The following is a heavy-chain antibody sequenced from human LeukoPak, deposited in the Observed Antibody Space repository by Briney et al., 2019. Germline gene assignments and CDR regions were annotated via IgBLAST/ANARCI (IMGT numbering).Heavy chain of an antibody. CDR1: GFIISGNY. CDR3: ARGHGQ. CDR2: IYTGGTT. V-gene: IGHV3-66*01. J-gene: IGHJ4*02. Sequence: GGSLRLSCAASGFIISGNYMSWVRQAPGKGLEWVSVIYTGGTTAYIDSVKGRFTISRDTSKNMLYLQVNSLTTEDTAVYYCARGHGQWGQGTLVTVSS.